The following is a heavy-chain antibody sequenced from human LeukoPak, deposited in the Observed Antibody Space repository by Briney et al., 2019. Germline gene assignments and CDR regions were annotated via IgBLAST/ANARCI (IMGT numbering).Heavy chain of an antibody. CDR3: ARHRSGWLQSSFDY. J-gene: IGHJ4*02. CDR2: IYYSGSS. V-gene: IGHV4-39*01. Sequence: PSETLPLTCTVSGGSISSSSYYWGWIRQPPGKGLEWIGSIYYSGSSFDNPALKSRVTISVDTSKNQFSLKLSSETAADTAVYYCARHRSGWLQSSFDYWGQGTLVTVSS. CDR1: GGSISSSSYY. D-gene: IGHD5-24*01.